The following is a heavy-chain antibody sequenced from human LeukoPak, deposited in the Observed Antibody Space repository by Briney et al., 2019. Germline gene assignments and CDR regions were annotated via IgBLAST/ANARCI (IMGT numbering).Heavy chain of an antibody. CDR2: INPNSGGT. V-gene: IGHV1-2*02. CDR3: ARDPVGRWSPDLDY. CDR1: GYTFTGYY. J-gene: IGHJ4*02. Sequence: VASVKVSCKASGYTFTGYYMHWVRQAPGQGLEWMGWINPNSGGTNYAQKFQGRVTMTRDTSISTAYMELSRLRSDDTAVYYCARDPVGRWSPDLDYWGQGTLVTVSS. D-gene: IGHD1-26*01.